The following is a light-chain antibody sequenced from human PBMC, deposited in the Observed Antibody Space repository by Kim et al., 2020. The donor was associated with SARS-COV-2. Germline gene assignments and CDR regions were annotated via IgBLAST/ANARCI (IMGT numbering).Light chain of an antibody. CDR1: SLRSYY. J-gene: IGLJ2*01. CDR2: GKN. CDR3: NSRDSSGNHVV. Sequence: ALAQTVRITCQGDSLRSYYASWYQQKPGQDPVLVIYGKNNRPSGIPDRFSGSSSGNTASLTITGAQAEDEADYYCNSRDSSGNHVVFGGGTKLTVL. V-gene: IGLV3-19*01.